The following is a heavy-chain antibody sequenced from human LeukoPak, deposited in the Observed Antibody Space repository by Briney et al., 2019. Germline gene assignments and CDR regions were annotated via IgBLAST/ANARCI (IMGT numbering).Heavy chain of an antibody. CDR3: AKSDRLRYFDWLLSSRYFDY. Sequence: GGSLRLSCAASGFTFSSYAMSWVRQAPGKGLEWVSAISGSGGSTYYADSVKGRFTISRDNSKNTLYLQMNSLRAEDTAVYYCAKSDRLRYFDWLLSSRYFDYWAREPWSPSPQ. V-gene: IGHV3-23*01. D-gene: IGHD3-9*01. J-gene: IGHJ4*02. CDR2: ISGSGGST. CDR1: GFTFSSYA.